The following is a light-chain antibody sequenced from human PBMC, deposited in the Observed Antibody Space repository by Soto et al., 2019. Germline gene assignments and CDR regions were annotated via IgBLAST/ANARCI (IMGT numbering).Light chain of an antibody. CDR3: QQYNNWPPWT. V-gene: IGKV3-15*01. CDR2: GAS. J-gene: IGKJ1*01. Sequence: EIVMTQSPATLSVSPGERATLSCRASPSVSSNLAWYQQKPGQAPRLLIYGASTRATGIPGRFSGRGSGTEFTLTISSLQSEDFAVYYCQQYNNWPPWTFGQGTKVEIK. CDR1: PSVSSN.